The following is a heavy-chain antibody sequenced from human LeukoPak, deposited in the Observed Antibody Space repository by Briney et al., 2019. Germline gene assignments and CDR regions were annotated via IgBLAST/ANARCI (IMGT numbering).Heavy chain of an antibody. CDR3: AKDLAPAAY. CDR2: LTGSGGST. D-gene: IGHD2-2*01. J-gene: IGHJ4*02. Sequence: GRSLILSCAASGFTFSSSSMSWVRQAPGKGLEWVSALTGSGGSTYYADSVKGRFTISRDNSKKTLFLQMNSLRAEDTAVYYCAKDLAPAAYWGQGTLDTVSS. V-gene: IGHV3-23*01. CDR1: GFTFSSSS.